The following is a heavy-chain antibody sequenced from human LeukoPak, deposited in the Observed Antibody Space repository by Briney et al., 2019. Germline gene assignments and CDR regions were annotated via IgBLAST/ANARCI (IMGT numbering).Heavy chain of an antibody. CDR3: ARVPGEVTALRSWFDP. D-gene: IGHD1-14*01. Sequence: GASVKVSCKASGYTFTGYYMHWVRQAPGQGLEWMGWINPNSGGTNYAQKFHGRVTITTDESTSTAYMELSSLRSDDTAVYFCARVPGEVTALRSWFDPWGQGTLVTVSS. J-gene: IGHJ5*02. V-gene: IGHV1-2*02. CDR2: INPNSGGT. CDR1: GYTFTGYY.